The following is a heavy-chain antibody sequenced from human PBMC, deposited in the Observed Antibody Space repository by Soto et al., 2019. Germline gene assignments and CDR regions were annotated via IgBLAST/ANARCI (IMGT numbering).Heavy chain of an antibody. CDR3: ARDSSRYQLLELFWFDP. V-gene: IGHV3-48*01. Sequence: EVQLVESGGGLVQPGGSLRLSCAASGFTFSSYSMNWVRQAPGKGLEWVSYISSSSSTIYYADSVKGRFTISRDNAKNSLYLQMNSLRAEDTAVYYCARDSSRYQLLELFWFDPWGQGTLVTVSS. CDR2: ISSSSSTI. J-gene: IGHJ5*02. CDR1: GFTFSSYS. D-gene: IGHD2-2*01.